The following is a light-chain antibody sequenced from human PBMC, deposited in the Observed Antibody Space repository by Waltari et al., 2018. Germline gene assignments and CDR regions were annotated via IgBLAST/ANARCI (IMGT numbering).Light chain of an antibody. Sequence: QSVLAQPPSASGTPGQRVTISCSGSSSNIGSDHVNWYQQFPGTAPKLLIHSNDQRPSGVPDRFSGSKSGTSASLAISGLQSEDEADYYCAVWDVSLNGFYVFGTGTKVTVL. CDR2: SND. CDR1: SSNIGSDH. V-gene: IGLV1-44*01. J-gene: IGLJ1*01. CDR3: AVWDVSLNGFYV.